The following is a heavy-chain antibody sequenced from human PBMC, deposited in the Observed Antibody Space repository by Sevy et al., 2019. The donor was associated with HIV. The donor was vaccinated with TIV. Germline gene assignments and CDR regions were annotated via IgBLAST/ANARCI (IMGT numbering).Heavy chain of an antibody. Sequence: SETLSLTCTVSGGSITSLYWNWIRQPPGKGLEWIANIYYNGHINYNPSLKSRVILSPDTSTNQFSLRLSSVTAADTAMYYCAGKNAWGRGYSWGQGTLVTVSS. CDR1: GGSITSLY. CDR3: AGKNAWGRGYS. J-gene: IGHJ4*02. V-gene: IGHV4-59*08. CDR2: IYYNGHI. D-gene: IGHD1-26*01.